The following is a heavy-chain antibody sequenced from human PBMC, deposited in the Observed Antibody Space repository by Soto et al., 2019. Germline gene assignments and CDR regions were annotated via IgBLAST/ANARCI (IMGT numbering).Heavy chain of an antibody. Sequence: GSLRLSCAASGFTFSSYGMPWVRQAPGKGLGWVAVISYDGSNKYYADSVEGRFTISRDNSKNTLDLQMNSLRAEDTAVYYCAKVFCSSTSCYTGIGPYWGQGTLVTVSS. D-gene: IGHD2-2*02. CDR2: ISYDGSNK. CDR3: AKVFCSSTSCYTGIGPY. J-gene: IGHJ4*02. V-gene: IGHV3-30*18. CDR1: GFTFSSYG.